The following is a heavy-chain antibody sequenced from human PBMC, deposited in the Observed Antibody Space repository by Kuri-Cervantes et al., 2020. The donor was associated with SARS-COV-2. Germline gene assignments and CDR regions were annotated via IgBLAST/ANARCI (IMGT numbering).Heavy chain of an antibody. D-gene: IGHD1-26*01. CDR2: ISGYGDIT. CDR1: GFTFSNSA. Sequence: ETLSLTCAASGFTFSNSAMSWVRQAPGKGLEWVSAISGYGDITHYADSVKGRFTISRDNSKNTLYLQMNSLRAEDTAVYYCAKDGSTSGSYAYWGQGTLVTVSS. V-gene: IGHV3-23*01. J-gene: IGHJ4*02. CDR3: AKDGSTSGSYAY.